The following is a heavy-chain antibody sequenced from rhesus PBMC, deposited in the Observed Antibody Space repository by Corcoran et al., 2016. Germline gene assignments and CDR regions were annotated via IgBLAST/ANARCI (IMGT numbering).Heavy chain of an antibody. D-gene: IGHD1-7*02. V-gene: IGHV4S14*01. Sequence: QVQLQESGPGLVKPSETLSLTCAVSGYSISRGYYWGWIRQPPGKGLGWIGSIYGSGGSNYLHPSLKSRVPLSVDTSKTQFSLKLSSVTAADTAVYYCARELTYNWSDDYWGQGVLVTVSS. CDR2: IYGSGGSN. CDR1: GYSISRGYY. CDR3: ARELTYNWSDDY. J-gene: IGHJ4*01.